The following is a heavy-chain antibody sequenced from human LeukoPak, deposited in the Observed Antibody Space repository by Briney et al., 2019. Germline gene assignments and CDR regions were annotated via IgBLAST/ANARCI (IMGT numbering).Heavy chain of an antibody. V-gene: IGHV3-23*01. J-gene: IGHJ6*02. CDR2: ISGSGGST. D-gene: IGHD1-26*01. Sequence: GGSLRLSCAASGFTFSSYAMSWVRQAPGKGLEWVSAISGSGGSTYYADSVKGRFTISRDNSKNTLYLQMNSLRAEDTAVYYCAKDGGSYLQLYGMDVWGQGTTVTVSS. CDR3: AKDGGSYLQLYGMDV. CDR1: GFTFSSYA.